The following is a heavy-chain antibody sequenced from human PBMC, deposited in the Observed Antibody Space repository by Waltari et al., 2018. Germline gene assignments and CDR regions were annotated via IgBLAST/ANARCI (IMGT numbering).Heavy chain of an antibody. CDR2: ISSSSSTI. CDR1: GFTSGPYN. D-gene: IGHD2-15*01. J-gene: IGHJ4*02. Sequence: EVQLVESGGDLVQQGGSLRLSCVASGFTSGPYNMHWVRQAPGKGLDWVSYISSSSSTILYSDSVKGRFTVSRYNAKNLLYLEMNSLRAEDTAVYYCASSTATRAGWDQGTLVTVSS. V-gene: IGHV3-48*01. CDR3: ASSTATRAG.